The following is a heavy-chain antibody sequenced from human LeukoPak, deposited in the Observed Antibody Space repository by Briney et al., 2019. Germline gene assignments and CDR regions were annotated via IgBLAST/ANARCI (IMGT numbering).Heavy chain of an antibody. CDR2: INHSGST. J-gene: IGHJ5*02. D-gene: IGHD2-2*02. V-gene: IGHV4-34*01. Sequence: PSETLSLTCAVYGGSFSGYYWSWIRQPPGKGLEWIGEINHSGSTNYNPSLKSRVTISVDTSKNQFSLKLSSVTAADTAVYYRARVLGPDCSSTSCYTDWFDPWGQGTLVTVSS. CDR1: GGSFSGYY. CDR3: ARVLGPDCSSTSCYTDWFDP.